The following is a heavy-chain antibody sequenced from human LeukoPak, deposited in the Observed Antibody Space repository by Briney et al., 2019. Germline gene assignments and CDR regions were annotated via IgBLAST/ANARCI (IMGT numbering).Heavy chain of an antibody. J-gene: IGHJ4*02. CDR3: ASQGTGYHSV. V-gene: IGHV3-23*01. CDR1: GFTFSTHP. D-gene: IGHD3/OR15-3a*01. Sequence: PGASLRLSCAASGFTFSTHPMSWVRQAPGKGLEWVSSISENGAGTYYADSAKGRFTTSRDNSRNTMYLQMHSLRVGDTAVYYCASQGTGYHSVWGQGTLVTVSS. CDR2: ISENGAGT.